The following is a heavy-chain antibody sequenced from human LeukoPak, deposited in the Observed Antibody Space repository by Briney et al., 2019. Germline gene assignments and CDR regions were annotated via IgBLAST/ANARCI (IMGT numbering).Heavy chain of an antibody. CDR2: IYYSGST. V-gene: IGHV4-59*01. J-gene: IGHJ4*02. D-gene: IGHD3-10*01. CDR1: GGSISSYY. Sequence: SETLSLTCTVSGGSISSYYWSWLRQPPGKGLEWIGYIYYSGSTNYNPSLKSRVTISVDTSKNQFSLKLSSVTAADTAVYYCARGVLYPRGPQGYYFDYWGQGTLVTVSP. CDR3: ARGVLYPRGPQGYYFDY.